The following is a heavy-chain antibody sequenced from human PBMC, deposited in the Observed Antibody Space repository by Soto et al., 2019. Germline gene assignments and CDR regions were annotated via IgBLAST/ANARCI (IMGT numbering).Heavy chain of an antibody. Sequence: QVQLQQSGPGLVKPSETLSLTCSASGGSIRGYYWSWIRQSPEKGLEWIGYFYHSGNSNYNPSLKSRSTISVATSKHKHSLSLRSVTAADTAVYFCARISSVDTYGYVNGGLDVWGQGQTFTVSS. CDR1: GGSIRGYY. J-gene: IGHJ6*02. CDR3: ARISSVDTYGYVNGGLDV. CDR2: FYHSGNS. V-gene: IGHV4-59*01. D-gene: IGHD5-18*01.